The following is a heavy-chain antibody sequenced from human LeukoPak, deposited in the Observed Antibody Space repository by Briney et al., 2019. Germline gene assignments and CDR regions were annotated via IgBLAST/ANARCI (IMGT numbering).Heavy chain of an antibody. CDR2: ISTYNGNT. CDR3: ARGSGMVASYNWFDP. V-gene: IGHV1-18*01. CDR1: DYTFSSYG. J-gene: IGHJ5*02. D-gene: IGHD1-26*01. Sequence: ASVKVSCKTSDYTFSSYGLSWVRQAPGQGLEWMGWISTYNGNTNYAQKFQGRVTMTTDTSTSTAYMELRSLRSDDTAMYYCARGSGMVASYNWFDPWGQGTLVTVSS.